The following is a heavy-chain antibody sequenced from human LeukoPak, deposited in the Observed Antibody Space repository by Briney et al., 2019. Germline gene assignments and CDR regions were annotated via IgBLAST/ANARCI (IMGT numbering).Heavy chain of an antibody. J-gene: IGHJ6*03. CDR1: GGSFSGYY. CDR2: IYYSGST. Sequence: SETLSLTCAVYGGSFSGYYWSWIRQPPGKGLEWIGYIYYSGSTNFNPSLKSRVTISVDTSKNQFSLKMSSVTAADTAVYFCARGGPPGYYYDYYMDVWGKGTTVTISS. CDR3: ARGGPPGYYYDYYMDV. V-gene: IGHV4-59*01.